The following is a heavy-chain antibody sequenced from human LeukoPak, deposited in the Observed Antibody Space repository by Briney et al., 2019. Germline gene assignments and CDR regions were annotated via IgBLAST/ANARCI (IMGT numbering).Heavy chain of an antibody. CDR3: ASRARTADAFDI. J-gene: IGHJ3*02. V-gene: IGHV3-21*01. CDR2: ISSSSSYI. D-gene: IGHD1-1*01. CDR1: GFTVSSNY. Sequence: GGSLRLSCAASGFTVSSNYMSWVRQAPGKGLEWVSSISSSSSYIYYADSVKGRFTISRDNAKNSLYLQMNSLRAEDTAVYYCASRARTADAFDIWGQGTMVTVSS.